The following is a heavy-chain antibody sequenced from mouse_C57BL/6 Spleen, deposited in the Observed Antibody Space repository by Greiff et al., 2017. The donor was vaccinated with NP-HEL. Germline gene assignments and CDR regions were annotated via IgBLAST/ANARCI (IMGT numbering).Heavy chain of an antibody. V-gene: IGHV5-4*01. D-gene: IGHD2-3*01. J-gene: IGHJ3*01. CDR3: ARDSFDGYYVAY. CDR2: ISDGGSYT. CDR1: GFTFSSYA. Sequence: EVHLVESGGGLVKPGGSLKLSCAASGFTFSSYAMSWVRQTPEKRLEWVATISDGGSYTYYPDNVKGRFTISRDNAKNNLYLQMSHLKSEDTAMYYCARDSFDGYYVAYWGQGTLVTVSA.